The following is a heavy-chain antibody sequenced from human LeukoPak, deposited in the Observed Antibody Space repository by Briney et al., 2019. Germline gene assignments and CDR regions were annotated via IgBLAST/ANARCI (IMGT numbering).Heavy chain of an antibody. V-gene: IGHV1-46*01. D-gene: IGHD3-22*01. CDR1: GYTFTNNY. CDR3: ARERYYDSSGYYYEPYYYYGMDV. Sequence: GASVKVSCKASGYTFTNNYLHWVRQAPGQGLEWMGMIYPRDGSTSYAQKFQGRVTMTRDTSTSTVYMELSSLRSEDTAVYYCARERYYDSSGYYYEPYYYYGMDVWGQRTTVTVSS. CDR2: IYPRDGST. J-gene: IGHJ6*02.